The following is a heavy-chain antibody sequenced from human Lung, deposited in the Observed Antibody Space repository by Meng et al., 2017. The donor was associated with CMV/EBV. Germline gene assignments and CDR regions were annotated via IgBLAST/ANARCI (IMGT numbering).Heavy chain of an antibody. Sequence: SCAVYGGSFSGSYWHWIRQPPGMGLEWIGEIDGTGRTKYSPSLNSRVTILLDTSKKQFSLELSSVTAADTAVYYCARLTGTVYVHWFDPWGHGTXVTVSS. D-gene: IGHD1-7*01. V-gene: IGHV4-34*01. CDR1: GGSFSGSY. CDR3: ARLTGTVYVHWFDP. J-gene: IGHJ5*02. CDR2: IDGTGRT.